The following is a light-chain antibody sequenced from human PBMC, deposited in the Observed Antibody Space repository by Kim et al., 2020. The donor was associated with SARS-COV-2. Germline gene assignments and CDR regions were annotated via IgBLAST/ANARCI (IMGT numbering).Light chain of an antibody. J-gene: IGLJ1*01. CDR1: SGDVGAYHC. V-gene: IGLV2-8*01. Sequence: QSITISCPGTSGDVGAYHCVYWYQQYPGKAHKVVIYEVDKRSSGVPDRFSGSTSGTTATLTVSGLQAEDEADYHCTSNGSSYCPFVFGAGTKVTVL. CDR2: EVD. CDR3: TSNGSSYCPFV.